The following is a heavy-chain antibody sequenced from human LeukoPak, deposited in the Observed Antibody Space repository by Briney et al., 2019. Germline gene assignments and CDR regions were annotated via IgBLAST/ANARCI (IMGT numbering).Heavy chain of an antibody. J-gene: IGHJ4*02. CDR1: EYIFTNFD. CDR3: ASDGRGRAFDY. D-gene: IGHD3-16*01. Sequence: ASVKVSCKAPEYIFTNFDIHWVRQATGQGLEWMGWMNTDSGKTGCAQKFQGRVTMTRNTSTNTAYMEVSSLRSGETAVYYCASDGRGRAFDYWGQGSRVTVSS. CDR2: MNTDSGKT. V-gene: IGHV1-8*01.